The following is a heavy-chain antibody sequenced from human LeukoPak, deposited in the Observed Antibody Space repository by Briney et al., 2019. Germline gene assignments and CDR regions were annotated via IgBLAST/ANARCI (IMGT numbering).Heavy chain of an antibody. Sequence: SETLSLTCTVSGGSISSYYWSWIRQPPGKGLEWIGYIYYSGSTNYNPSLKSRVTISVDTSKNQFSLKLSSVTAADTAVYYCARGGKRVTTWYFDLWGRGTLVTVSS. V-gene: IGHV4-59*01. CDR3: ARGGKRVTTWYFDL. CDR1: GGSISSYY. J-gene: IGHJ2*01. CDR2: IYYSGST. D-gene: IGHD2-21*02.